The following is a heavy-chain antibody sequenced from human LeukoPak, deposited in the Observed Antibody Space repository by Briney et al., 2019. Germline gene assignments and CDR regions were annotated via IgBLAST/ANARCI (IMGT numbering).Heavy chain of an antibody. V-gene: IGHV4-61*02. CDR1: GGSISSGSYY. D-gene: IGHD5-12*01. CDR2: IYTSGST. CDR3: ASGYSGYETGPY. J-gene: IGHJ4*02. Sequence: PSQTLSLTCTVSGGSISSGSYYWSWIRQPAGKGLEWIGRIYTSGSTNYNPSLKCRVTISVDTSKNQFSLKLSSVTAADTAVYYCASGYSGYETGPYWGQGTLVTVSS.